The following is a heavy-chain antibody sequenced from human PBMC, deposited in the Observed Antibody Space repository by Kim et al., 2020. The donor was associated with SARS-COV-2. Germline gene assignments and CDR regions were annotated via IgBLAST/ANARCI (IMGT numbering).Heavy chain of an antibody. Sequence: ASVKVSCKPSEYTFINYYIHWVRQAPGQGLEWMGRFIPSSGTTNYPQKFQGRVTMTGDTSTGTVYMELGSLRSEDTAVYYCVRDGAKWNFDFWGQGNLVT. CDR1: EYTFINYY. CDR3: VRDGAKWNFDF. D-gene: IGHD1-26*01. CDR2: FIPSSGTT. J-gene: IGHJ4*02. V-gene: IGHV1-46*01.